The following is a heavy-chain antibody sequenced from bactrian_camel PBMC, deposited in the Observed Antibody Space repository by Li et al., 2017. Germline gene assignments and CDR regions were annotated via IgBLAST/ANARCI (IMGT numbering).Heavy chain of an antibody. V-gene: IGHV3S40*01. J-gene: IGHJ4*01. D-gene: IGHD4*01. Sequence: VQLVESGGGLAQPGGSLRLSCVASGFTFSNYYMNWVRQAPGKGLEWVSAVNSGGDSTYYADSVKGRFTISRDNAKNTVYLQMNALKPEDTGVYYCAADGPYSDHAKFWGQGTQVTVS. CDR1: GFTFSNYY. CDR3: AADGPYSDHAKF. CDR2: VNSGGDST.